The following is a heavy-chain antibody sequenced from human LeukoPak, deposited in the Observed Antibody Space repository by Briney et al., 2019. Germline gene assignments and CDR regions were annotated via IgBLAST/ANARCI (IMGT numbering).Heavy chain of an antibody. CDR2: IIPIFGTA. CDR3: ARAGIAVAGTRTYYYGMDV. V-gene: IGHV1-69*13. J-gene: IGHJ6*02. Sequence: EASVKVSCKASGGTFSSYAISWVRQAPGQGLEWMGGIIPIFGTANYAQKFQGRVTITADESTSTAYMELSSLRSEDTAVYYCARAGIAVAGTRTYYYGMDVWGQGTTVTVSS. D-gene: IGHD6-19*01. CDR1: GGTFSSYA.